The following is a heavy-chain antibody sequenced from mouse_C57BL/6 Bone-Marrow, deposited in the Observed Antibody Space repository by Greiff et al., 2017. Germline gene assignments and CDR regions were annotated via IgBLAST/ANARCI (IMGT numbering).Heavy chain of an antibody. J-gene: IGHJ2*01. CDR3: ARGGNYGGNYFDD. Sequence: VQLQQSGAELVKPGASVKMSCKASGYTFTTYPIEWMKQNHVKSLEWIGNFHPYNDDTKYNEKFKGKATLTVEKSSSTVYLALSRITSDDSAVYSCARGGNYGGNYFDDWGQGTTLTVTS. D-gene: IGHD2-1*01. CDR2: FHPYNDDT. CDR1: GYTFTTYP. V-gene: IGHV1-47*01.